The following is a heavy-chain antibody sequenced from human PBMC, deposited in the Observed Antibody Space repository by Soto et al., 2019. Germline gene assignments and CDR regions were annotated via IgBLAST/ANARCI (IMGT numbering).Heavy chain of an antibody. CDR1: GYTFTSYY. J-gene: IGHJ6*03. CDR2: INPSGGST. Sequence: GASVKVSCKASGYTFTSYYMHWVRQAPGQGLEWMGIINPSGGSTSYAQKFQGRVTMTRDTSTSTVYMELSSLRSEDTAVYYCARADYGDYVYYYMDVWGKGTTVTVSS. CDR3: ARADYGDYVYYYMDV. D-gene: IGHD4-17*01. V-gene: IGHV1-46*03.